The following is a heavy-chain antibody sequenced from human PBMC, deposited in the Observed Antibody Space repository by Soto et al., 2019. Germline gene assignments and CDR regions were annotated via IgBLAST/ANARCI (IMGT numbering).Heavy chain of an antibody. J-gene: IGHJ5*02. CDR2: ISAYNGDS. CDR1: GYTFTSFG. V-gene: IGHV1-18*03. D-gene: IGHD6-6*01. Sequence: GPEVKKPGASVKVSCKASGYTFTSFGITWVRQAPGQDLEWMGWISAYNGDSNYAPRLQGRVTMTTDTSTSTVYMELKNLKSDDMAVYYCARDQEYSTSGLYWFDLWGQGTLVTVSS. CDR3: ARDQEYSTSGLYWFDL.